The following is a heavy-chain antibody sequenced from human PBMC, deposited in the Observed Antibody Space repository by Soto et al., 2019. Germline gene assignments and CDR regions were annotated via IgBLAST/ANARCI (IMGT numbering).Heavy chain of an antibody. V-gene: IGHV3-23*04. D-gene: IGHD4-17*01. J-gene: IGHJ3*01. CDR1: KFTFSAYA. Sequence: EVQVVESGGGLVQPGGSLRLSCATSKFTFSAYAMTWVRQAPGEGLEWVSSISGSGGGTSYADSVKGRFSISRDNSKNTLYLRMNNLRVEDTAVYYCTRDPNGDHIGAFDFWGQGIVVTVSS. CDR3: TRDPNGDHIGAFDF. CDR2: ISGSGGGT.